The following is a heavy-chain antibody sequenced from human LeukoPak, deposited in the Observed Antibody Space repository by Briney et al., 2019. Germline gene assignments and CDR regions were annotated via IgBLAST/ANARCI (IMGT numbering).Heavy chain of an antibody. J-gene: IGHJ4*02. CDR2: TYWNDDN. CDR1: GFSLGASAVG. V-gene: IGHV2-5*01. Sequence: SGPALVKPTQTLTLTCTFSGFSLGASAVGVARIRQPPGKALEWLAVTYWNDDNRYSPSLRSRLTITKNTSKNQVVLTLSNMDPVDTATYFCAHRRPSYTNGWPFDYWGQGILVSVSS. D-gene: IGHD6-19*01. CDR3: AHRRPSYTNGWPFDY.